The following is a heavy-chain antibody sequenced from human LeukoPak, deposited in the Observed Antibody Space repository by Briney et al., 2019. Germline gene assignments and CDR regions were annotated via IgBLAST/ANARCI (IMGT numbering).Heavy chain of an antibody. Sequence: PSETLSLTCAVYSGSFSGYYWSWIRQPPGKGLEWIGEINHSGSTNYNPSLKSRVTISVDTSKNQFSLKLSSVTAADTAVYYCARVPIVVVAATDYFDYWGQGTLVTVSS. CDR1: SGSFSGYY. CDR2: INHSGST. D-gene: IGHD2-15*01. J-gene: IGHJ4*02. V-gene: IGHV4-34*01. CDR3: ARVPIVVVAATDYFDY.